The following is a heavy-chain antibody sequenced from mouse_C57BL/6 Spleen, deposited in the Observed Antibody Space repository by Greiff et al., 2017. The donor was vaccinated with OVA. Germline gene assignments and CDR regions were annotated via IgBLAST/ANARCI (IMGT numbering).Heavy chain of an antibody. CDR2: IHPSDSDT. D-gene: IGHD3-2*02. CDR1: GYTFTSYW. V-gene: IGHV1-74*01. CDR3: AIEGIDSSGYVWFAY. Sequence: VQLKQPGAELVKPGASVKVSCKASGYTFTSYWMHWVKQRPGQGLEWIGRIHPSDSDTNYNQKFKGKATLTVDKSSSTAYMQLSSLTSEDSAVYYCAIEGIDSSGYVWFAYWGQGTLVTVSA. J-gene: IGHJ3*01.